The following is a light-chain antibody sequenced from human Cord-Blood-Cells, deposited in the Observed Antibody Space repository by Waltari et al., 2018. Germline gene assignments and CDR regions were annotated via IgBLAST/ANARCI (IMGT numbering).Light chain of an antibody. J-gene: IGKJ2*01. CDR2: AAS. CDR1: QSISSY. Sequence: DIQMTQYPFSMYASVGARVTITCRASQSISSYLNWYQQKPGKAPKLLIYAASSLQSGVPSRFSGSGSGTDFTLTISSLQPEDFATYYCQQSYSTPPEYTFGQGTKLEIK. CDR3: QQSYSTPPEYT. V-gene: IGKV1-39*01.